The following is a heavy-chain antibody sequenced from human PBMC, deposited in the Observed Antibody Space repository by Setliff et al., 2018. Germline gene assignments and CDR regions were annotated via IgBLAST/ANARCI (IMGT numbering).Heavy chain of an antibody. D-gene: IGHD2-2*01. CDR3: SRLVRYCTRTSCQRLSGDDY. CDR2: ISPHNGNT. V-gene: IGHV1-18*01. J-gene: IGHJ4*02. Sequence: ASVKVSCKASGYTFTDFGVSWVRQAPGQGLKWVGWISPHNGNTYYAPKFQGTVLMTADTSTTTAYLELRSLRSDDTAVYYCSRLVRYCTRTSCQRLSGDDYWGQGALVTVSS. CDR1: GYTFTDFG.